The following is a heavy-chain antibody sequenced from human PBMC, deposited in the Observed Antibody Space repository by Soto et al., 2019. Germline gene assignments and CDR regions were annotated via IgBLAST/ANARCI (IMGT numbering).Heavy chain of an antibody. CDR1: GYTFTSYG. J-gene: IGHJ3*02. V-gene: IGHV1-18*04. CDR2: ISGYNGNT. D-gene: IGHD3-22*01. Sequence: ASVKVSGKASGYTFTSYGISWVRQAPGQGLEWMGWISGYNGNTNYAQNLQGRVTITTDTSTSTAYMELRSLRSDDTAVYYCARDLYYYDNSGLGRFDIWGQGTMVTVPS. CDR3: ARDLYYYDNSGLGRFDI.